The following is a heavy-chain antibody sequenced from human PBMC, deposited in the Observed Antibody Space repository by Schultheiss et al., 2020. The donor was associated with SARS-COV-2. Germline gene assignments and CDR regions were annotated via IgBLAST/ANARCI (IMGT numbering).Heavy chain of an antibody. Sequence: SETLSLTCTVSGGSISSYYWSWIRQPPGKGLEWIGYIYYSGSTNYNPSLKSRVTISVDTSKNQFSLKLSSVTAADTAVYYCARGSRRGYSPLGYWGQGTLVTVSS. D-gene: IGHD3-16*01. CDR3: ARGSRRGYSPLGY. CDR1: GGSISSYY. J-gene: IGHJ4*02. CDR2: IYYSGST. V-gene: IGHV4-59*01.